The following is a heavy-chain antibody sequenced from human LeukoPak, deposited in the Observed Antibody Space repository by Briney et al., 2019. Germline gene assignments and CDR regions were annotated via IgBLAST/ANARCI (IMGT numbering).Heavy chain of an antibody. CDR3: ARDEVHIVLLRFLGDY. Sequence: ASVKVSCKASGYTFTSYGISWVRQAPGQGLEWMGWISGYNGNTKYAQKVQGRVTMTIDTSTNTAYMELRSLTSDDTAVYYCARDEVHIVLLRFLGDYWGQGTLVTVSS. CDR1: GYTFTSYG. CDR2: ISGYNGNT. J-gene: IGHJ4*02. D-gene: IGHD3-3*01. V-gene: IGHV1-18*01.